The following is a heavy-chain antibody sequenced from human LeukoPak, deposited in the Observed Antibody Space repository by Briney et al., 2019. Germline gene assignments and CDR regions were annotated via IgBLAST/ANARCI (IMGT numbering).Heavy chain of an antibody. Sequence: SETLSLTCTVSGGSISRSNYYWGWIRQPPGKGLEWIGYIYYSGSTNYNPSLKSRVTISVDTTKNQFSLRLNSVTAADTAVYYCARGVAGYGPYDYWGQGTLVTVSS. CDR2: IYYSGST. V-gene: IGHV4-61*05. CDR1: GGSISRSNYY. CDR3: ARGVAGYGPYDY. J-gene: IGHJ4*02. D-gene: IGHD5-12*01.